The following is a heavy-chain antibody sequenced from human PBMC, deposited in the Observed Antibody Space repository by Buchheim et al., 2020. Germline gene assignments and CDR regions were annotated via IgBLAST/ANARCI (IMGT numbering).Heavy chain of an antibody. D-gene: IGHD5-12*01. CDR1: GFTFSSYG. V-gene: IGHV3-30*18. CDR2: TSYDGSNK. J-gene: IGHJ6*02. Sequence: QVQLVESGGGVVQPGRSLRLSCAVSGFTFSSYGMHWVRQAPGKGLEWVGVTSYDGSNKYYADSVKGRFTISKDNSKSTLYLQMNSLRAEDTAVYHCAKDRMRGYDKRYYYYGMDVWGRGTT. CDR3: AKDRMRGYDKRYYYYGMDV.